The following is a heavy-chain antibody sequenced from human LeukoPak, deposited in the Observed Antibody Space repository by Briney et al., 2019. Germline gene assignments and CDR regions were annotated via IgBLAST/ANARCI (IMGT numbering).Heavy chain of an antibody. Sequence: ASGKVSCKASGGTFSSYAISWVRQAPGQGLEWMGGIIPIFGTANYAQKFQGRATITADESTSTAYMELSSLRSEDTAVYYCARTAAAGHFDYWGQGTLVTVSS. D-gene: IGHD6-13*01. CDR2: IIPIFGTA. J-gene: IGHJ4*02. CDR3: ARTAAAGHFDY. V-gene: IGHV1-69*13. CDR1: GGTFSSYA.